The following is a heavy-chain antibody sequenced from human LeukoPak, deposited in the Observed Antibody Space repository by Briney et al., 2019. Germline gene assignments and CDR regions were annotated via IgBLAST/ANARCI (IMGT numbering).Heavy chain of an antibody. Sequence: ASVKVSCKASGYTFTGYYMHWVRQAPGQGLEWMGWINPNSGGTNYAQKFQGWVTMTRDTSISTAYMELSRLRSDDTAVYYCARGISLRYCSSTSCYGGFDYWGQGTLVTVSP. CDR2: INPNSGGT. V-gene: IGHV1-2*04. CDR1: GYTFTGYY. J-gene: IGHJ4*02. CDR3: ARGISLRYCSSTSCYGGFDY. D-gene: IGHD2-2*01.